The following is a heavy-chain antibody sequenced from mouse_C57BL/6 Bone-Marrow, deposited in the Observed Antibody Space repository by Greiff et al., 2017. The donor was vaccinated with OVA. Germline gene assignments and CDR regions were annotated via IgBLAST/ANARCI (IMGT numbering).Heavy chain of an antibody. Sequence: VKLMESGPGLVQPSQSLSITCTVSGFSLTSYGVHWVRQSPGKGLEWLGVIWSGGSTDSNAAFISRLRISKDNSKSQVFFKMNSLQADDTAIYYCARNPYYSNYVRYYAMDYWGQGTSVTVSS. D-gene: IGHD2-5*01. J-gene: IGHJ4*01. CDR1: GFSLTSYG. V-gene: IGHV2-2*01. CDR3: ARNPYYSNYVRYYAMDY. CDR2: IWSGGST.